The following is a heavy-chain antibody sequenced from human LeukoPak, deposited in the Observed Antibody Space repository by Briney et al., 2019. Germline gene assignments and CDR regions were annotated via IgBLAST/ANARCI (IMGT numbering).Heavy chain of an antibody. Sequence: PSETLSLTCTVSGASTSAYYWSWIRQPPGKGLEWIGYTYSGGNANYNPSLKSRVTISIDTSENQFSLRLTSVTAVDTAVYFCAHSKRGGGYYINAFAVWGQGTLVTISS. J-gene: IGHJ3*01. CDR3: AHSKRGGGYYINAFAV. V-gene: IGHV4-59*01. CDR2: TYSGGNA. D-gene: IGHD1-26*01. CDR1: GASTSAYY.